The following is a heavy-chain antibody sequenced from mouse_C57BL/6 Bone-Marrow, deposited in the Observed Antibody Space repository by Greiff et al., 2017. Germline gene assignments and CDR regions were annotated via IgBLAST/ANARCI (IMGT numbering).Heavy chain of an antibody. CDR3: ARDAGDYPFDY. CDR2: SRNKANDYTT. J-gene: IGHJ2*01. CDR1: GFTFSDFY. D-gene: IGHD2-4*01. V-gene: IGHV7-1*01. Sequence: EVNVVESGGGLVQSGRSLRLSCATSGFTFSDFYMEWVRQAPGKGLEWIAASRNKANDYTTEYSASVKGRFIVSRDTSQSILYLQMNALRAEDTAIYYCARDAGDYPFDYWGQGTTLTVSS.